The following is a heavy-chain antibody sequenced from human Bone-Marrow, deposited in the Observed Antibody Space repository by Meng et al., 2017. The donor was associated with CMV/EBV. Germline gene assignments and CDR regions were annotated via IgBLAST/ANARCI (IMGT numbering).Heavy chain of an antibody. CDR3: ARRVQGISHGIYYYYYGMDV. Sequence: GESLKISCAASGFTFSSYEMNWVRQAPGKGLEWVSYISSSGSTIYYADSVKGRFTISRDNAKNSLYLQMNSLRAEDTAVYYCARRVQGISHGIYYYYYGMDVWGQGTTVTVSS. V-gene: IGHV3-48*03. D-gene: IGHD1-14*01. CDR2: ISSSGSTI. CDR1: GFTFSSYE. J-gene: IGHJ6*02.